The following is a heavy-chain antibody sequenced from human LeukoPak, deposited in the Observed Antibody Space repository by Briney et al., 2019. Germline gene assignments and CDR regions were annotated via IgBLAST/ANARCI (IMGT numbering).Heavy chain of an antibody. V-gene: IGHV3-7*01. D-gene: IGHD3-10*01. CDR2: IKQDGSEK. CDR1: GFTFSSYW. CDR3: ARDLGELIRYGMDV. Sequence: GGSLRLSCAASGFTFSSYWMSWVRQAPGKGLEWVANIKQDGSEKYYVDSVKGRFTISRDNAKNSLYLQMNSLRAEDTAVYYCARDLGELIRYGMDVWGQGTTVIVSS. J-gene: IGHJ6*02.